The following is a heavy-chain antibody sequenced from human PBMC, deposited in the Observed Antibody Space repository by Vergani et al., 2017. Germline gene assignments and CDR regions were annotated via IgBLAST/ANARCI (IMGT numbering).Heavy chain of an antibody. J-gene: IGHJ4*02. D-gene: IGHD3-22*01. CDR2: IYYSGLT. Sequence: QVKLQESGPGLVKPSETLSLTCTVSADSISSGSYYWGWIRQPPGKSLEWIGSIYYSGLTYYNPSLKSRVAISVDTSKNQFSLKVTSVTAADTAVYFCARMGGYDEGDAFRIGYFDSWGPGILVTVSS. CDR1: ADSISSGSYY. CDR3: ARMGGYDEGDAFRIGYFDS. V-gene: IGHV4-39*01.